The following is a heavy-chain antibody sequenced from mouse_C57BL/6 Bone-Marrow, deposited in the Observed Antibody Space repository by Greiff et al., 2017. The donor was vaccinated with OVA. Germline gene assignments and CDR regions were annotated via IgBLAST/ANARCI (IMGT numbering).Heavy chain of an antibody. CDR3: ARRAKGYGLDY. V-gene: IGHV1-26*01. Sequence: EVQLQQSGPELVKPGASVKISCKASGYTFTDYYMNWVKQSHGKSLEWIGDINPNNGGTSYNQKFKGKATLTADKSSSTAYMELRSLTSEDSAVYSWARRAKGYGLDYWGQGTSVTVSS. D-gene: IGHD3-1*01. J-gene: IGHJ4*01. CDR1: GYTFTDYY. CDR2: INPNNGGT.